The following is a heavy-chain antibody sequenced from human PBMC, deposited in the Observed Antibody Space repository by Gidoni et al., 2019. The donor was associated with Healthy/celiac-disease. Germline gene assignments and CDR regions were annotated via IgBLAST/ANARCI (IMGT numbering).Heavy chain of an antibody. CDR3: ASSSRSHDYYFDY. J-gene: IGHJ4*02. V-gene: IGHV4-59*01. D-gene: IGHD6-13*01. CDR1: GGSISSYY. CDR2: IYYSGST. Sequence: QVQLQESGPGLVKPPETLSLTCTVSGGSISSYYWSWIRQPPGKGLDWIGYIYYSGSTNYNPSLKSRVTIAVDTSKSQFALKLGSGTAADTAVYCCASSSRSHDYYFDYGGQGTLVTVSS.